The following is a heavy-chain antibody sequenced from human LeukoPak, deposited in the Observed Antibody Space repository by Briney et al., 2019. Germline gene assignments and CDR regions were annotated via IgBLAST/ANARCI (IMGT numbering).Heavy chain of an antibody. V-gene: IGHV4-39*07. CDR2: IYYSGST. D-gene: IGHD6-13*01. Sequence: SETLSLTCTVSGGSISSSSYYWGWIRQPPGKGLEWIGSIYYSGSTYYNPSLKSRVTISVDTSKNHFSLKLSSVTAADTAVYYCARLYSSSLGRVFDYWGQGTLVTVSS. CDR3: ARLYSSSLGRVFDY. CDR1: GGSISSSSYY. J-gene: IGHJ4*02.